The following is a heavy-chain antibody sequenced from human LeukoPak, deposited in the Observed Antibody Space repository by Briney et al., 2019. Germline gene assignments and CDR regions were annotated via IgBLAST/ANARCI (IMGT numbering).Heavy chain of an antibody. Sequence: PSETLSLTCAVYGGSFSGYYWSWIRQPPGKGLEWIGEINHSRSTNYNPSLKSRVTISVDTSKNQFSLKLSSVTAADTAVYYCARDRNYYGSGSYYTGYYMDVWGKGTTVTVSS. CDR2: INHSRST. CDR1: GGSFSGYY. D-gene: IGHD3-10*01. J-gene: IGHJ6*03. CDR3: ARDRNYYGSGSYYTGYYMDV. V-gene: IGHV4-34*01.